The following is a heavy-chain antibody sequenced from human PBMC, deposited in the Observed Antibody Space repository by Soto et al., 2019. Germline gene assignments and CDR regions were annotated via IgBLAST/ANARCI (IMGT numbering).Heavy chain of an antibody. Sequence: SGGSLRLSCAASGFTFSSYGMHWVRQAPGKGLEWVAVIWYDGSNKYYADSVKGRFTISRDNSKNTLYLQMNSLRAEDTAVYYCARDVSYSSSPGYFDYWGQGTLVTVS. J-gene: IGHJ4*02. CDR2: IWYDGSNK. CDR1: GFTFSSYG. V-gene: IGHV3-33*01. D-gene: IGHD6-6*01. CDR3: ARDVSYSSSPGYFDY.